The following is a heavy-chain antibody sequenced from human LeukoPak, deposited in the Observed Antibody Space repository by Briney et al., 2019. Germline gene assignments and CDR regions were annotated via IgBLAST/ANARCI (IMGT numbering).Heavy chain of an antibody. CDR3: ARDEGDTVTTYRFDL. CDR2: IRYDGSNK. J-gene: IGHJ2*01. V-gene: IGHV3-30*02. D-gene: IGHD4-17*01. CDR1: GFTFSSYG. Sequence: GGSLRLSCAAAGFTFSSYGMHWVRQAPGKGLEWVAFIRYDGSNKYYADSVKGRFTISRDNAKNSLYLQMNSLRGEDTAVYYCARDEGDTVTTYRFDLWGRGTLVTVSS.